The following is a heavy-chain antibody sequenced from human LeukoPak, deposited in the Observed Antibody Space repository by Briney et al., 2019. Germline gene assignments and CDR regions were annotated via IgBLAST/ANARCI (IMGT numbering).Heavy chain of an antibody. CDR3: ARGTEARTNWSVIAFDI. CDR1: GYTFSGHY. Sequence: ASVKVSCKASGYTFSGHYMHWVRQAPGHGPEWMGWLNPSSGGTNYAQRFQGRVTMTRDTSISTAYMELSGLTSDDTAVYYCARGTEARTNWSVIAFDIWGQGTVVTVSS. D-gene: IGHD1-1*01. CDR2: LNPSSGGT. J-gene: IGHJ3*02. V-gene: IGHV1-2*02.